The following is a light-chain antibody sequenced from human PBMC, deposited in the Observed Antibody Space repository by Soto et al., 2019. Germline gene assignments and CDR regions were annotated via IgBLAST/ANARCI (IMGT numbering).Light chain of an antibody. V-gene: IGKV3-15*01. CDR3: HHYNNWPHT. Sequence: DIVMTQSPATLSVSPGERATLSCRASQSVASNLAWYQQRPGQAPRLLIYGASTRATGVPVRFSGSGSGTEFTLTISSLHSEDFAVYYCHHYNNWPHTFGGGTKVEIK. CDR2: GAS. CDR1: QSVASN. J-gene: IGKJ4*01.